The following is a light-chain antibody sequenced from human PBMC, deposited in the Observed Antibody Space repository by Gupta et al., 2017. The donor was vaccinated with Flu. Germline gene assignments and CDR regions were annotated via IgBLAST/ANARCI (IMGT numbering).Light chain of an antibody. J-gene: IGKJ1*01. V-gene: IGKV2-30*01. Sequence: VNPGTPASISCRSSQGLVYSDGNTYLHWFQQRPGQSPRRLIHLVSSRDSGVPDRFSGSGSGTYFTLRISRVEADDVGVYYCMQGAHWPWTFGQGTKVEI. CDR2: LVS. CDR3: MQGAHWPWT. CDR1: QGLVYSDGNTY.